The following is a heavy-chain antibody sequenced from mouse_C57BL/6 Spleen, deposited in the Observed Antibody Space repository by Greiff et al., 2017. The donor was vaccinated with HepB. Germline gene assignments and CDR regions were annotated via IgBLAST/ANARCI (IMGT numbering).Heavy chain of an antibody. CDR3: ARRIYYDYDGGYAMDY. D-gene: IGHD2-4*01. Sequence: QVQLKESGPGLVQPSQSLSITCTVSGFSLTSYGVHWVRQSPGKGLEWLGVIWSGGSTDYNAAFISRLSISKDNSKRQVFFKMNSLQADDTAIYYCARRIYYDYDGGYAMDYWGQGTSVTVSS. V-gene: IGHV2-2*01. CDR1: GFSLTSYG. CDR2: IWSGGST. J-gene: IGHJ4*01.